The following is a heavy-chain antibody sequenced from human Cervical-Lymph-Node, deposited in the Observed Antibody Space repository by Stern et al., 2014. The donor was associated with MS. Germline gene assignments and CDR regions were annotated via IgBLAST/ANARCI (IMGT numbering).Heavy chain of an antibody. D-gene: IGHD4-17*01. Sequence: SGPGLVKPSQTLSLTCAITGDRVSSHSAAWNWIRQSPSRGLEWLGRTFYRSKLHHDYGLSVQVRITINPDTSNNQFSLQLNSVRPEDTAVYFCARDGGTVTPHFDYWGQGVLVTVSS. V-gene: IGHV6-1*01. CDR3: ARDGGTVTPHFDY. CDR2: TFYRSKLHH. CDR1: GDRVSSHSAA. J-gene: IGHJ4*02.